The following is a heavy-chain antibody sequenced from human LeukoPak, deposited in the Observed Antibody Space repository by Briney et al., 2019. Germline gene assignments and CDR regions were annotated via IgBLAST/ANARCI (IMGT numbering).Heavy chain of an antibody. CDR1: GYTFTSYG. Sequence: ASVKVSCKASGYTFTSYGISWVRQAPGQGLEWMGWISAYNGNTNYAQKLQGRDTMTTDTSTSTAYMELRSLRSDDTAVYYCARDFSHYYGSGTTFDYWGQGTLVTVSS. J-gene: IGHJ4*02. CDR2: ISAYNGNT. D-gene: IGHD3-10*01. CDR3: ARDFSHYYGSGTTFDY. V-gene: IGHV1-18*01.